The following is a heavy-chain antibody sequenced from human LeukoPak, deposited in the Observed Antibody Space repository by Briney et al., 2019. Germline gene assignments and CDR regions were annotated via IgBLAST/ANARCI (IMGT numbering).Heavy chain of an antibody. CDR2: IYYSGCT. CDR1: VDSISSHY. J-gene: IGHJ4*02. D-gene: IGHD1-26*01. Sequence: SETLSLTCTVSVDSISSHYWSWIRQPPGKGLEWIGYIYYSGCTNYNPSLKSRVTISVNTSKTQFSLKLSSVTAADTAVYYCARGIRIVGATIEYFDYWGQGTLVTVSS. V-gene: IGHV4-59*11. CDR3: ARGIRIVGATIEYFDY.